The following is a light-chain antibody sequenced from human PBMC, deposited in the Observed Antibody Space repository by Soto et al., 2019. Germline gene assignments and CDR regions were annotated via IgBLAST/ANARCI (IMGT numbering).Light chain of an antibody. CDR3: QQYNNWPQT. J-gene: IGKJ1*01. Sequence: EVVLTQSPGTLSLSPGERATLSCRASQSVFNNHIGWYQQKPGQAPRRLIFGASFRATGIPDRFSGSGSATDFTLTISRLEPEDFAVYYCQQYNNWPQTFGQGTKVDI. CDR1: QSVFNNH. V-gene: IGKV3-20*01. CDR2: GAS.